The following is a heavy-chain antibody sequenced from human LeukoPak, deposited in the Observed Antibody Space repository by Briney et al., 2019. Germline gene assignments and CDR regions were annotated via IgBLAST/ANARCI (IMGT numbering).Heavy chain of an antibody. D-gene: IGHD5-12*01. CDR1: GFTFSSYA. CDR2: ISGSGGST. J-gene: IGHJ6*02. CDR3: ATSSYLSGYSGYDYYYYYGMDV. V-gene: IGHV3-23*01. Sequence: GGSLRLSCAASGFTFSSYAMSWVRQAPGKGLEWVSAISGSGGSTYYADSVKGRFTISRDNSMNTLYLQMNSLRAEDTAVYYCATSSYLSGYSGYDYYYYYGMDVWGQGTTVTVSS.